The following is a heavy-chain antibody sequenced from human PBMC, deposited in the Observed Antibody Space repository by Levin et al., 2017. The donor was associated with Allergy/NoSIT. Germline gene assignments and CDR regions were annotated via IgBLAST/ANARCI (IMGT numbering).Heavy chain of an antibody. CDR1: GFTFGDYA. CDR3: TRDLRDDYIWGSYRSEGFDY. Sequence: GESLKISCTASGFTFGDYAMSWFRQAPGKGLEWVGFIRSKAYGGTTEYAASVKGRFTISRDDSKSIAYLQMNSLKTEDTAVYYCTRDLRDDYIWGSYRSEGFDYWGQGTLVTVSS. V-gene: IGHV3-49*03. D-gene: IGHD3-16*02. CDR2: IRSKAYGGTT. J-gene: IGHJ4*02.